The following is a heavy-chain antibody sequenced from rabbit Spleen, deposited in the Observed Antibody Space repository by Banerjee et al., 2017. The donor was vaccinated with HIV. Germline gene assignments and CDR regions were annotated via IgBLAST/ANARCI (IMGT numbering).Heavy chain of an antibody. V-gene: IGHV1S45*01. Sequence: QQQLVESGGGLVKPVASLTLTCKASGFSFSGGYYISWVRQAPGKGLEWISCIAGSSSGFTYSATWAKGRFTISKTSSTTVTLQMTSLTAADTATYFCARDTGTSFSSYGMDLWGQGTLVTVS. CDR3: ARDTGTSFSSYGMDL. CDR2: IAGSSSGFT. D-gene: IGHD7-1*01. J-gene: IGHJ6*01. CDR1: GFSFSGGYY.